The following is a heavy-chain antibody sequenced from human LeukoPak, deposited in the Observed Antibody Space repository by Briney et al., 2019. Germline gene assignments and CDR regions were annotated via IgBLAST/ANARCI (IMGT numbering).Heavy chain of an antibody. CDR3: ATQEIKYYYGSGSYYGGY. CDR1: GYTFTSYD. J-gene: IGHJ4*02. CDR2: MNPNSGNT. V-gene: IGHV1-8*01. Sequence: GASVKVSCKASGYTFTSYDINWVRQATGQGLEWMGWMNPNSGNTGYAQRFQGRVTMTRHTSISTAYMELSSLRSEDTAVYYGATQEIKYYYGSGSYYGGYWGQGTLVTVSS. D-gene: IGHD3-10*01.